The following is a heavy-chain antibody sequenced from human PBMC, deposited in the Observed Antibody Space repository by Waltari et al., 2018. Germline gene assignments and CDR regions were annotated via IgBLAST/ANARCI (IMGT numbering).Heavy chain of an antibody. CDR2: IYYSGRT. CDR3: ARVRRYYDSSGYLDY. V-gene: IGHV4-59*11. CDR1: GGSISSHY. J-gene: IGHJ4*01. Sequence: QVQLQESGPGLVKPSENLSLTCTVSGGSISSHYWSWIRQPPGKGLEWIGYIYYSGRTNYTPSLKSRVTISVDTSKNQFSLKLSSVTAADTAVYYCARVRRYYDSSGYLDYWGQGTLVTVSS. D-gene: IGHD3-22*01.